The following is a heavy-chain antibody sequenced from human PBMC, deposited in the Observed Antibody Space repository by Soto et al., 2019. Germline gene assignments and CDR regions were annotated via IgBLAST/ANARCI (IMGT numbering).Heavy chain of an antibody. CDR1: GFTFSKYG. Sequence: PVGSLRLSCAASGFTFSKYGMSWVRQAPGKGLDWVSTISSSGDSTFYTDSVKGRFTISRDNSKNTVSLQMNSLRAEDTAVYYCAKDGALVRGVIPDYYYGMDVWGQRTTLTVSS. D-gene: IGHD3-10*01. J-gene: IGHJ6*02. V-gene: IGHV3-23*01. CDR3: AKDGALVRGVIPDYYYGMDV. CDR2: ISSSGDST.